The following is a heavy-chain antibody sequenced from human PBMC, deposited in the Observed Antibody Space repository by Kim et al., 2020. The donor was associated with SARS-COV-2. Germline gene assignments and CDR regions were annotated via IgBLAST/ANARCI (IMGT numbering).Heavy chain of an antibody. CDR3: ARDYVAAAGFYWFDP. J-gene: IGHJ5*02. Sequence: GGSLRLSCAASGFTFSSYSMNWVRQAPGKGLEWVSSISSSSSYIYYADSVKGRFTISRDNAKNSLYLQMNSLRAEDTAVYYCARDYVAAAGFYWFDPWGQGTLVTVSS. CDR2: ISSSSSYI. CDR1: GFTFSSYS. V-gene: IGHV3-21*01. D-gene: IGHD6-13*01.